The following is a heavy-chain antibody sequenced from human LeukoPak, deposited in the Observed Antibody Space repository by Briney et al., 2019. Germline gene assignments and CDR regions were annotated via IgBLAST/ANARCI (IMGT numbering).Heavy chain of an antibody. J-gene: IGHJ5*02. V-gene: IGHV3-48*03. CDR3: ARAVAEWFDP. CDR2: ISSSGSTI. CDR1: GFTFTSYE. D-gene: IGHD6-19*01. Sequence: GGSLRLSCAASGFTFTSYEMNWVRQAPGKGLEWVSYISSSGSTIYYADSVKGRFTISRDNAKNSLYLQMNSLRAEDTAVYYCARAVAEWFDPWAHGTLVTVSS.